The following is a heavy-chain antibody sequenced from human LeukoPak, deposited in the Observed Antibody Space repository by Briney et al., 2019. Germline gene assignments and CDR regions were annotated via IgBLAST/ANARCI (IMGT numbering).Heavy chain of an antibody. Sequence: GGSLRLSCAASGFTFSSYAMSWVRQAPGKGLEWVSGISGSGGSPYYADSVKGRFTISRDNSKNTLYLQINSLRAVDTAVYYCAKDRPYSTVYYFDYWGQGTLVTVSS. J-gene: IGHJ4*02. D-gene: IGHD6-13*01. CDR2: ISGSGGSP. V-gene: IGHV3-23*01. CDR1: GFTFSSYA. CDR3: AKDRPYSTVYYFDY.